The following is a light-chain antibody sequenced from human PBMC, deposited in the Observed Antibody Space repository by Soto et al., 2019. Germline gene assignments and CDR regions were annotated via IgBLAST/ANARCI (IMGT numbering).Light chain of an antibody. Sequence: QSALTQPRSVSGSPGQSVTISCTGASSDVGGYNYVSWFQQHPDKAPKLMIYNVNKRPSGVPDRFSGSKSGNTASLTISGLQAEDEADYYCLSYAGSYTWVFGGGTKLTVL. CDR2: NVN. J-gene: IGLJ3*02. CDR3: LSYAGSYTWV. V-gene: IGLV2-11*01. CDR1: SSDVGGYNY.